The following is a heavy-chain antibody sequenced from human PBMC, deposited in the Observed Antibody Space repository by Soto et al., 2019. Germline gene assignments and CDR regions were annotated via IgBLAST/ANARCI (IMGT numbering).Heavy chain of an antibody. Sequence: QLQLQESGPGLVKPSETLSLTCTVSGGSISSSSYYWGWIRQPPGKGLEWIGSIYYSGSTYYNPSLKSRVTISVDTSKNQFSLKLSSVTAADTAVYYCARRFFDGVVRGVTFDYWGQGTLVTVSS. J-gene: IGHJ4*02. V-gene: IGHV4-39*01. CDR3: ARRFFDGVVRGVTFDY. D-gene: IGHD3-10*01. CDR1: GGSISSSSYY. CDR2: IYYSGST.